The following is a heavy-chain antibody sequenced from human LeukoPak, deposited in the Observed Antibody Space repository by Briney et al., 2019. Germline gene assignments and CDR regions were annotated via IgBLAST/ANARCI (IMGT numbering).Heavy chain of an antibody. Sequence: SETLPLTCTVSGGSISSGDYYWSWIRQPPGKGLEWIGYIYYSGSTYYNPSLKSRVTISVDTSKNQFSLKLSSVTAADTAVYYCASAERGWELLGTGGFNPWGQGTLVTVSS. V-gene: IGHV4-30-4*01. CDR2: IYYSGST. CDR1: GGSISSGDYY. D-gene: IGHD1-26*01. J-gene: IGHJ5*02. CDR3: ASAERGWELLGTGGFNP.